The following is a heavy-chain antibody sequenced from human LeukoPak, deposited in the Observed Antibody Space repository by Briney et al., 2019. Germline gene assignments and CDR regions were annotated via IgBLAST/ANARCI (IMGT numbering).Heavy chain of an antibody. CDR1: GFTFSITG. CDR2: INPSGENT. Sequence: GGSLRLSCAGSGFTFSITGMTWVRQAPGKGLEWVSTINPSGENTHYPDSVKGRFTISRDNSKNTLYLQMNSLRAEDTAVYYCAKDPKVGATLSWGQGTLVTVSS. D-gene: IGHD1-26*01. J-gene: IGHJ5*02. CDR3: AKDPKVGATLS. V-gene: IGHV3-23*01.